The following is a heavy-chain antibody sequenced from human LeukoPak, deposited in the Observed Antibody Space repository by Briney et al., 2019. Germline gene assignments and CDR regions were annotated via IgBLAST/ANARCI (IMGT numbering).Heavy chain of an antibody. CDR2: IVYSGTT. Sequence: KSSETLSLTCTVSGGSISSDYWSWIRQSPGKGLEWIGYIVYSGTTSYNPSLKSRVTISLDTSKDQFSLKLSSVTAADTAVYYCARGANWGSPDYWGQGTLVTVSS. CDR3: ARGANWGSPDY. V-gene: IGHV4-59*01. CDR1: GGSISSDY. J-gene: IGHJ4*02. D-gene: IGHD7-27*01.